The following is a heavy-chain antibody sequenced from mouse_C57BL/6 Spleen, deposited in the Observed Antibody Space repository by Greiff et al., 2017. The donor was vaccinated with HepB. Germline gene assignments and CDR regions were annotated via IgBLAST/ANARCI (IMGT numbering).Heavy chain of an antibody. D-gene: IGHD2-2*01. CDR2: LDPSDSYT. CDR3: ARIGYYDAMDY. Sequence: QVQLQQPGAELVRPGTSVKLSCKASGYTFTSYWMHWVKQRPGQGLAWIGVLDPSDSYTNYNQKFKGKATLTVDTSSSTAYMQLSSLTSEDSAVYYCARIGYYDAMDYWGQGTSVTVSS. J-gene: IGHJ4*01. CDR1: GYTFTSYW. V-gene: IGHV1-59*01.